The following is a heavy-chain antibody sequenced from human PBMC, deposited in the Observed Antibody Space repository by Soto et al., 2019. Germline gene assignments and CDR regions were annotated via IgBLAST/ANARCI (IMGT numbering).Heavy chain of an antibody. CDR2: SIPMYGTA. D-gene: IGHD3-10*01. CDR1: GGTFSSYA. Sequence: QVQLVQSGAEVKKPGSSVKVSCKASGGTFSSYAISWVRQAPGQGLEWMGGSIPMYGTAKYAQKFQGRVTXNXXESTSTTYMELSSLRSEDTAVYDCASDRVLRGNSYYYGMDVWGQGTTVTVSS. V-gene: IGHV1-69*05. J-gene: IGHJ6*02. CDR3: ASDRVLRGNSYYYGMDV.